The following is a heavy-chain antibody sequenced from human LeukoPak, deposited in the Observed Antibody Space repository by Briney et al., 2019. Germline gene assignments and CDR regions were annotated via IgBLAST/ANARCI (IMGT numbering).Heavy chain of an antibody. Sequence: GGSLRLSCAASGFTFSSYSMNWVRQAPGKGLEWVSYISSTNGYIYYADSVRGRFTISRDDAKNSLSLQMNSLRAEDTAVYYCARGRSTWHLDYWGQGTLVTVSS. V-gene: IGHV3-21*01. CDR3: ARGRSTWHLDY. D-gene: IGHD1-26*01. J-gene: IGHJ4*02. CDR1: GFTFSSYS. CDR2: ISSTNGYI.